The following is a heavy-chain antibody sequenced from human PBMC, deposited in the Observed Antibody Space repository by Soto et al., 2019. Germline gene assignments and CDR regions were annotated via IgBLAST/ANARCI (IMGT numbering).Heavy chain of an antibody. Sequence: ASVKVSCKASGGTFSSYAISWVRQAPGQGLEWMGGIIPIFGTANYAQKFQGRVTITADESTSTAYMELSSLRSEDTAVYYCARDRATYYYDSSGYYLGPYYYYYYGMDVWGQGTTVNVSS. CDR3: ARDRATYYYDSSGYYLGPYYYYYYGMDV. J-gene: IGHJ6*02. D-gene: IGHD3-22*01. CDR1: GGTFSSYA. CDR2: IIPIFGTA. V-gene: IGHV1-69*13.